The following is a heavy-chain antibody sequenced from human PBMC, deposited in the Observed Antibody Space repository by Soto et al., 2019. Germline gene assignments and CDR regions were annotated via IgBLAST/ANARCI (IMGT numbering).Heavy chain of an antibody. CDR3: ARDKEDFWSGYSPLYGMDV. J-gene: IGHJ6*02. D-gene: IGHD3-3*01. CDR2: IKQDGSNK. Sequence: GGSLRLSCAASGFTFSSYWMSWVRQATGKGLEWVANIKQDGSNKYYADSVRGRFTISRDNSKNTLYLQMNSLRAEDTAVYYCARDKEDFWSGYSPLYGMDVWGQGTTVTVSS. CDR1: GFTFSSYW. V-gene: IGHV3-7*01.